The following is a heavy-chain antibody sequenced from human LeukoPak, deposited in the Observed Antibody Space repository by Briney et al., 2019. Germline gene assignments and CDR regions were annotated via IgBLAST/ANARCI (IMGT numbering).Heavy chain of an antibody. J-gene: IGHJ4*02. Sequence: PGGSLRLSCSASGFIFKNCAMSWVRQAPGKGLEGVSGLSGLGDSKYYADSVNGRFSISRDNANNRLYLQMNNLRAEDTAVYYCAKDFRDTSMFTDGYFDSWGQGALVTVSS. CDR1: GFIFKNCA. D-gene: IGHD5-18*01. CDR2: LSGLGDSK. V-gene: IGHV3-23*01. CDR3: AKDFRDTSMFTDGYFDS.